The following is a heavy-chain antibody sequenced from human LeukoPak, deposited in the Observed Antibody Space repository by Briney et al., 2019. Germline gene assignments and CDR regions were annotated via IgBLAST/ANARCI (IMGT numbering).Heavy chain of an antibody. V-gene: IGHV3-30*03. Sequence: GRSLRLSCAASGFTVSSYGMHWVRQAPGKGLEWVALISYDGSNKYYVDSVKGRFTISRDNSKNTLYLQMNSPRAEDTAVYYCARDPVTTFLHGMDVWGQGTTVTVSS. J-gene: IGHJ6*02. CDR3: ARDPVTTFLHGMDV. CDR2: ISYDGSNK. CDR1: GFTVSSYG. D-gene: IGHD4-17*01.